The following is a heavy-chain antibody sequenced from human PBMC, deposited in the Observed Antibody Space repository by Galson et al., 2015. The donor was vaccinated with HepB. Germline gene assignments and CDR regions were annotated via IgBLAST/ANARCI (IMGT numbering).Heavy chain of an antibody. Sequence: QSGAEVKRPGESLKISCKGSGYSFTSYWIGWVRQMPGKGLEWMGIIYPGDSDTRYSPSFQGQVTISADKSISTAYLQWSSLKASDTAMYYCARHLGHCSSTSCYNLLVDGMDVWGQGTTVTVSS. D-gene: IGHD2-2*02. CDR2: IYPGDSDT. J-gene: IGHJ6*02. V-gene: IGHV5-51*01. CDR3: ARHLGHCSSTSCYNLLVDGMDV. CDR1: GYSFTSYW.